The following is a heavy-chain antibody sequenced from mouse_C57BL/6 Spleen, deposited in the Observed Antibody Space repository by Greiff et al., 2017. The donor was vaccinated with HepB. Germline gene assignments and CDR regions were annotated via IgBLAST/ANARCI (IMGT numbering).Heavy chain of an antibody. CDR3: ARSLYPLYYFDY. Sequence: EVHLVESGGGLVQPGGSLSLSCAASGFTFTDYYMSWVRQPPGKALEWLGFIRNKANGYTTEYSASVKGRFTISRDNSQSILYLQMNALRAEDSATYYCARSLYPLYYFDYWGQGTTLTVSS. CDR2: IRNKANGYTT. CDR1: GFTFTDYY. D-gene: IGHD1-1*01. V-gene: IGHV7-3*01. J-gene: IGHJ2*01.